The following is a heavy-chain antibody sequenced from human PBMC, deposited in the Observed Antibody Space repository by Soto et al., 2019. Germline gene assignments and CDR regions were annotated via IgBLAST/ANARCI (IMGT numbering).Heavy chain of an antibody. CDR1: GFTFSSYA. V-gene: IGHV3-23*01. J-gene: IGHJ6*02. CDR3: AKERGDSSGYPYYYYGMDV. CDR2: ISGSGGST. D-gene: IGHD3-22*01. Sequence: GGSLRLSCAASGFTFSSYAMSWVRQAPGKGLEWVSAISGSGGSTYYADSVKGRFTISRDNSKNTLYLQMNSLRAEDTAVYYSAKERGDSSGYPYYYYGMDVWGQGTTVTVSS.